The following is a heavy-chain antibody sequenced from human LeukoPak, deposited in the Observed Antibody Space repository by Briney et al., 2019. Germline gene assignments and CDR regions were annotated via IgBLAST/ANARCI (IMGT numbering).Heavy chain of an antibody. CDR2: TSAHNDDT. V-gene: IGHV1-18*01. D-gene: IGHD1-1*01. CDR3: ARDWDSRNDYFDP. J-gene: IGHJ4*02. Sequence: PADSVKVSCKASGYTFTSYGISWVRQAPGQELEWMGWTSAHNDDTNYAETLQGRLTMTTDISTSTAYMELTSLRSDDTAVYYCARDWDSRNDYFDPWGQGTLVIVSS. CDR1: GYTFTSYG.